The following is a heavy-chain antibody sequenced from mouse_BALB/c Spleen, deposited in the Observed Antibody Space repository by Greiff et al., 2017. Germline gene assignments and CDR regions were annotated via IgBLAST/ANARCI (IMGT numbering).Heavy chain of an antibody. CDR1: GFNIKDTY. D-gene: IGHD2-2*01. CDR3: ARGVYYGYDEVAY. Sequence: VQLQQSGAELVKPGASVKLSCTASGFNIKDTYMHWVKQRPEQGLEWIGRIDPANGNTKYDPKFQGKATITADTSSNTAYLQLSSLTSEDTAVYYCARGVYYGYDEVAYWGQGTLVTVSA. CDR2: IDPANGNT. V-gene: IGHV14-3*02. J-gene: IGHJ3*01.